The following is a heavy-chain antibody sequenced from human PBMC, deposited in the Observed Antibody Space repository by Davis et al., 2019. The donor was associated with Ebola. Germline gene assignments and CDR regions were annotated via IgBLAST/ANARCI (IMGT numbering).Heavy chain of an antibody. CDR2: TYYGSKWYH. J-gene: IGHJ5*02. CDR3: ASGWLRARFDP. V-gene: IGHV6-1*01. Sequence: HSQTLSLTCAISGDGVSVSSGGWNWIRQSPSRGLEWLGRTYYGSKWYHDYAVSVSSRITINPDTSKNQFSLQLNSVTPEDTAVYYCASGWLRARFDPWGQGTQVIVSS. CDR1: GDGVSVSSGG. D-gene: IGHD6-19*01.